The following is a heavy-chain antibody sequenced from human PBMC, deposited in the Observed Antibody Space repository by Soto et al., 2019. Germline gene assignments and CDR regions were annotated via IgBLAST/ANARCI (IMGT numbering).Heavy chain of an antibody. CDR3: ARVQPGYGDYVDY. V-gene: IGHV4-59*01. CDR2: IYYSGST. CDR1: GCSISSYY. D-gene: IGHD4-17*01. J-gene: IGHJ4*02. Sequence: XEILSLTCTVAGCSISSYYWSWIRQPPGKGLEWIGYIYYSGSTNYNPSLKSRVTISVDTSKNQFSLKLSSVTAADTAVYYCARVQPGYGDYVDYWGQGTLVTVSS.